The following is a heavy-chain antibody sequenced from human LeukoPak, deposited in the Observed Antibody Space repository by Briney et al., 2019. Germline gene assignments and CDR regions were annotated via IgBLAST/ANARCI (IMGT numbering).Heavy chain of an antibody. J-gene: IGHJ6*03. CDR1: GGSFSSYY. CDR2: INHSGST. CDR3: ARGQFRRGVSYGALIKYYYYYMDV. V-gene: IGHV4-34*01. Sequence: PSETLSLTCAVYGGSFSSYYWSWSRQPPGKGLEWIGEINHSGSTNYNPSLKSRVTISVDTSKNQFPLKLSSVTAADTAMYYCARGQFRRGVSYGALIKYYYYYMDVWGKGITVTVSS. D-gene: IGHD1-26*01.